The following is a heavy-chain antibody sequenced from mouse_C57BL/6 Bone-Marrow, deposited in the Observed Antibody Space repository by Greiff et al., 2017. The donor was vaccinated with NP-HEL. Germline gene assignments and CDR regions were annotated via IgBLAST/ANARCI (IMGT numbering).Heavy chain of an antibody. D-gene: IGHD1-1*01. CDR1: GYTFTDYY. J-gene: IGHJ2*01. V-gene: IGHV1-26*01. Sequence: EVQLQQSGPELVKPGASVKISCKASGYTFTDYYMNWVKQSHGKSLEWIGDINPNNGGTSYNQKFKGKATLTVDKSSSTAYMELRSLTSEDSAVYYCARYCSSFDYWGQGTTLTVSS. CDR3: ARYCSSFDY. CDR2: INPNNGGT.